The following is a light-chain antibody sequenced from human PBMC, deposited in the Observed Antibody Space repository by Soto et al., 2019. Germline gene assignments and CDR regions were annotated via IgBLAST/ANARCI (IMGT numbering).Light chain of an antibody. CDR3: QQYNSYSAT. V-gene: IGKV1-5*03. CDR2: KAS. Sequence: DIQMTQSPSTLSASVRDRVTITCRASQSISSWLAWYQQKPGKAPKLLIYKASSLESGVPSRFSGSGSGTEFTLTISSLQPDDFATYYCQQYNSYSATFGGGTKVDIK. J-gene: IGKJ4*01. CDR1: QSISSW.